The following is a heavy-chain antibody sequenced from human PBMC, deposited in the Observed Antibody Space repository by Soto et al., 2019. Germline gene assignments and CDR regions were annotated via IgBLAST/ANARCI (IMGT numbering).Heavy chain of an antibody. V-gene: IGHV1-18*01. Sequence: QVKLVQSGGEVNKPGATVKTSCKASGYTFSSYGISWVRKAPGQGLEWMGWISAYTGNTNNAQKFQGRFTMTTDTSTSTAYMELRSLRSDDTAIYYCARTLNEWLLGLEWGQGTLVTVSS. CDR3: ARTLNEWLLGLE. CDR1: GYTFSSYG. J-gene: IGHJ4*02. CDR2: ISAYTGNT. D-gene: IGHD3-3*01.